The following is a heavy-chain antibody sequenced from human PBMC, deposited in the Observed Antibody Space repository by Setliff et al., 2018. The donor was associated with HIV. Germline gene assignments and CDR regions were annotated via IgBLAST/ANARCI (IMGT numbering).Heavy chain of an antibody. V-gene: IGHV5-51*01. CDR3: ARDQSSSWTTGLDY. J-gene: IGHJ4*02. Sequence: PGESLKISCKGSGYDFVSYWIGWVRQMPGKGLEWMGIIFPADSDTRYSPSFQGHVTISADKSISTAYLQWSSLKASDTAMYYCARDQSSSWTTGLDYWGQGALVTVSS. CDR1: GYDFVSYW. D-gene: IGHD6-13*01. CDR2: IFPADSDT.